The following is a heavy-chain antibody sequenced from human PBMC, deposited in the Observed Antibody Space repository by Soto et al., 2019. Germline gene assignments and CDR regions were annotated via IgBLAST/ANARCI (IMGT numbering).Heavy chain of an antibody. CDR2: ISAYNGHT. CDR1: GYTFTNYG. Sequence: QVQLVQSGVEVKKPGASVKVSCKAMGYTFTNYGLSWVRQAPGEGLEWLGWISAYNGHTKYAQKVQDRVTLTTDTSASTAYLELRSPTSDDTAVYYCVRGDGGCFDHWGQGTLVLVSS. CDR3: VRGDGGCFDH. J-gene: IGHJ4*02. V-gene: IGHV1-18*01. D-gene: IGHD3-16*01.